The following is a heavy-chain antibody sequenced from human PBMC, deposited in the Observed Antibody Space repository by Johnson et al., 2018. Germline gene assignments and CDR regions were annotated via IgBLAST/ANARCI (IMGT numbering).Heavy chain of an antibody. J-gene: IGHJ6*04. CDR3: ASLYCSSTSCYPTYGMDV. CDR1: GGTFSSYA. D-gene: IGHD2-2*01. V-gene: IGHV1-69*12. Sequence: QVQLVQSGAEVKKPGSSVKVSCKASGGTFSSYAISWVRQAPGQGLEWMGGIIPIFGTANYAQKFQGRVTITADESTGTAYMELSSLGSEDTAGYYCASLYCSSTSCYPTYGMDVWGKGTTVTVSS. CDR2: IIPIFGTA.